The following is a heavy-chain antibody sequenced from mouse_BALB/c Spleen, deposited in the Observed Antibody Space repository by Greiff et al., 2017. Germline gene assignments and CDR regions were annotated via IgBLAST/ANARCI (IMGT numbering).Heavy chain of an antibody. D-gene: IGHD1-1*01. CDR2: ISSGGST. Sequence: EVKLMESGGGLVKPGGSLKLSCAASGFTFSSYAMSWVRQTPEKRLEWVASISSGGSTSYTDSVKGRFTISRDNARNILYLQMSSLRSEETAMYYCAREGTTVVATDYWGQGTSVTVSS. CDR3: AREGTTVVATDY. V-gene: IGHV5-6-5*01. J-gene: IGHJ4*01. CDR1: GFTFSSYA.